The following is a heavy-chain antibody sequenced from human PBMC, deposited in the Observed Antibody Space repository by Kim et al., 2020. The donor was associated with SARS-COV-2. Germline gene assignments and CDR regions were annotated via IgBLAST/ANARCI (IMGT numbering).Heavy chain of an antibody. J-gene: IGHJ4*02. CDR3: ANSPPVTYGDYEGGWKY. CDR2: ISYDGSNK. Sequence: GGSLRLSCAASGFTFSSYGMHWVRQAPGKGLEWVAVISYDGSNKYYADSVKGRFTISRDNSKNTLYLQMNSLRAEDTAVYYCANSPPVTYGDYEGGWKYWGQGTLVTVSS. CDR1: GFTFSSYG. V-gene: IGHV3-30*18. D-gene: IGHD4-17*01.